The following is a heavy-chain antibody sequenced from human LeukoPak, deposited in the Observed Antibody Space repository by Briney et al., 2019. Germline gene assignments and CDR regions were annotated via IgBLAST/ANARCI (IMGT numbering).Heavy chain of an antibody. CDR2: IIPIFGTA. D-gene: IGHD2-15*01. Sequence: ASVKVSCKASGGTFSSYAISWVRQAPGQGLEWMGGIIPIFGTANYAQKFQGRVTITADESTSTAYMELSSLRSEDTAVYYCARGLGYCNGPPGRCLVYYYGMDVWGKGTTVTVSS. CDR1: GGTFSSYA. CDR3: ARGLGYCNGPPGRCLVYYYGMDV. J-gene: IGHJ6*04. V-gene: IGHV1-69*13.